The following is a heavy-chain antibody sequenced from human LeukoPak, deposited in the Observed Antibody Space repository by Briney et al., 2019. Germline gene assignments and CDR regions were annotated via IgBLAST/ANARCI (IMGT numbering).Heavy chain of an antibody. CDR3: ARDGSVGAIDAFDI. CDR1: GFTFSSYA. V-gene: IGHV3-7*01. Sequence: GGSLRLSCAASGFTFSSYAMHWVRQAPGKGLEWVANVKQDGSEKYYVDSVKGRFTISRDNAKNSLYLQMNSLRAEDTAVYYCARDGSVGAIDAFDIWGQGTMVTVSS. CDR2: VKQDGSEK. D-gene: IGHD1-26*01. J-gene: IGHJ3*02.